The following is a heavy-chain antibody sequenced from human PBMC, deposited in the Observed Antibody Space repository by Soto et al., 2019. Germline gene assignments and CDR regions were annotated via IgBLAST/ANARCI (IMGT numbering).Heavy chain of an antibody. V-gene: IGHV3-30*18. CDR1: GFTFNSYG. CDR3: AKESYYHSSGYYSDYFDY. CDR2: ISYDGSNK. J-gene: IGHJ4*02. Sequence: QVQLVESGGGVVQPGRSLRLSCAASGFTFNSYGMHWVRQAPGKGLEWVAVISYDGSNKYYADSVKGRFTISRDNSKNTLYLQMNSLRAEDTAVYYCAKESYYHSSGYYSDYFDYWGQGTLVTVSS. D-gene: IGHD3-22*01.